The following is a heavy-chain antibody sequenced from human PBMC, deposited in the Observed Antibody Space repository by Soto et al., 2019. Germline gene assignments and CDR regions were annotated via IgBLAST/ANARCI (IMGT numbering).Heavy chain of an antibody. D-gene: IGHD1-26*01. CDR1: GFIVSTDI. CDR2: IHNGGGT. Sequence: EVQLVESGGGLIQPGGSLRLSCAASGFIVSTDIMSWVRQAPGKGLEWVSIIHNGGGTYYGDSVKGRFTTSRDDSKNTVYLPMDSLRVEDTAVYYCASSGAWGQGPLVTVSS. CDR3: ASSGA. V-gene: IGHV3-53*01. J-gene: IGHJ5*02.